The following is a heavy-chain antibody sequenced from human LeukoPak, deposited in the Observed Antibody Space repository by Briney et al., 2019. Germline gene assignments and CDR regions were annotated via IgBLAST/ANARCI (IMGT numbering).Heavy chain of an antibody. D-gene: IGHD3-10*01. J-gene: IGHJ1*01. CDR3: ARVYGLGKNEYCQH. V-gene: IGHV3-74*01. CDR1: GLTFSKSW. Sequence: GGSLRLSCAASGLTFSKSWMHWVRQAPGKGLVWVSRINNDGSSTTYAGSVKGRFTISRDNAKNTLYLQMNSLRVEDTAIYYCARVYGLGKNEYCQHWGQGTLVTVPS. CDR2: INNDGSST.